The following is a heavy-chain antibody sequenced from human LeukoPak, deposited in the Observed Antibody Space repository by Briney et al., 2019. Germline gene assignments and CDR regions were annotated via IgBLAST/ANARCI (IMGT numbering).Heavy chain of an antibody. Sequence: PGGSLRLYCAASGFTFSSYGMHWLRQAPGQGLEGVAFIRYDGSNKYYADPVKGRFTISRDNSKNTLYLQMNSLRAEDTAVYYCAKDSYDFWSGYYSTLFDYWGQGTLVTVSS. CDR3: AKDSYDFWSGYYSTLFDY. CDR2: IRYDGSNK. J-gene: IGHJ4*02. CDR1: GFTFSSYG. D-gene: IGHD3-3*01. V-gene: IGHV3-30*02.